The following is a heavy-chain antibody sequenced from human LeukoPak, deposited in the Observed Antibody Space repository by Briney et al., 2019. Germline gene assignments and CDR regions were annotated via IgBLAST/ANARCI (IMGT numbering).Heavy chain of an antibody. D-gene: IGHD6-13*01. CDR1: GFTVSNNY. J-gene: IGHJ4*02. CDR3: ARDPPGIAASVSGG. Sequence: PGGSLRLSCTASGFTVSNNYMKWVRQAPGKGMEWVALIYSGGTTNYADSVMRRFTISTDNSKNTLYLQMTNVRVEDTAVYYCARDPPGIAASVSGGWGQGTLVTVSS. V-gene: IGHV3-53*01. CDR2: IYSGGTT.